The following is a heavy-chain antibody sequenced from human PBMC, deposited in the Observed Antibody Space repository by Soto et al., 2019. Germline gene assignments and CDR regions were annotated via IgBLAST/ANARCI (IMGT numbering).Heavy chain of an antibody. Sequence: PGGSLKISCKGSGYNFDTYWINWVRQTPGKGVEWMGRIDPIDSKTKYSPSLEGHITISVDKSISTTYLQWSSLKASDTAIYYCARRIAAAGGYYYYAFDVWGQGTAVTVSS. D-gene: IGHD6-13*01. CDR2: IDPIDSKT. CDR3: ARRIAAAGGYYYYAFDV. J-gene: IGHJ6*02. V-gene: IGHV5-10-1*01. CDR1: GYNFDTYW.